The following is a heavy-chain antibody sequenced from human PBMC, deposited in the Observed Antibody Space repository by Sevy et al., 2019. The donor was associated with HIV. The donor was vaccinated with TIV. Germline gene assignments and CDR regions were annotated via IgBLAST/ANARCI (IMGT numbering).Heavy chain of an antibody. J-gene: IGHJ6*02. Sequence: GGSLRLSCAASGFTFSDYYMSWIRQAPGKGLEWVSYISSSGSTIYYADSVKGRFTISRDNAKNSLYLQMNSLRAEDTAVYYCARDSRGYYWDYYYGMDVWGQGTTVTVSS. CDR1: GFTFSDYY. D-gene: IGHD3-22*01. CDR3: ARDSRGYYWDYYYGMDV. V-gene: IGHV3-11*01. CDR2: ISSSGSTI.